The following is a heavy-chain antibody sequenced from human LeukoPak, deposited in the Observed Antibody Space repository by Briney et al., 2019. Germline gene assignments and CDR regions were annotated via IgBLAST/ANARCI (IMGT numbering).Heavy chain of an antibody. J-gene: IGHJ6*03. CDR2: ISGSGRST. CDR3: AKIAVAGYYFYSMDV. CDR1: GFTFINYA. V-gene: IGHV3-23*01. Sequence: GGSLRLSCAASGFTFINYAMSWVRQAPGKGVGWGSTISGSGRSTYYADSAKGRFTISRDNSKNTLFLQKKSLRADDTAVYYCAKIAVAGYYFYSMDVWGRGTTVTVSS. D-gene: IGHD6-19*01.